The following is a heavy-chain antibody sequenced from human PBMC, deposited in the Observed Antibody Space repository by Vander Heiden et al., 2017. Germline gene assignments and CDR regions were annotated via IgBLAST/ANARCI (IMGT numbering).Heavy chain of an antibody. J-gene: IGHJ4*02. CDR1: GFPFSSYA. CDR3: ATDYDSSGYSFDY. V-gene: IGHV3-23*01. D-gene: IGHD3-22*01. Sequence: EVQLLESVGGLVQPAASLRLSCAASGFPFSSYAMSCVRQAPGKGLEWGSAISGSGGSTYYADAVKGRFTISRDNSKNTLYLQMNSLRAEDTAVYYCATDYDSSGYSFDYWGQGTLVTVSS. CDR2: ISGSGGST.